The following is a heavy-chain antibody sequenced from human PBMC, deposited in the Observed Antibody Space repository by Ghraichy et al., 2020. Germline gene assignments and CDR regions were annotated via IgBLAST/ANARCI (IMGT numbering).Heavy chain of an antibody. CDR3: ARIGFSSSSTDY. Sequence: LSLTCAVSGFTFSNYWMSWVRQAPGKGLEWVANIKEDGSVKYYVDSVKGRFTISRDNAQNSLYLQMNSLRADDTAVYYCARIGFSSSSTDYWGQGTLVTFSS. J-gene: IGHJ4*02. V-gene: IGHV3-7*01. CDR2: IKEDGSVK. D-gene: IGHD6-6*01. CDR1: GFTFSNYW.